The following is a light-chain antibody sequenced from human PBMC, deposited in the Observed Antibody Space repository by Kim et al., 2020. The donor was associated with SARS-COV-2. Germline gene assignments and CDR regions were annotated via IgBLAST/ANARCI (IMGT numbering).Light chain of an antibody. V-gene: IGLV3-21*04. CDR3: QVWDSSGDHRVV. Sequence: PRRTSMVACGRRGIGSRSITSYQQIPRRDTILVISYDSGQPSGIPGRFSGSNSGNTATLTISRVEAWDEAGYYCQVWDSSGDHRVVFGGGTQLTVL. CDR2: YDS. J-gene: IGLJ2*01. CDR1: GIGSRS.